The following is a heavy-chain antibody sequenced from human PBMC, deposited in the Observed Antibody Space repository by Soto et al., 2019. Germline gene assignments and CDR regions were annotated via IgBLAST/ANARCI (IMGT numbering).Heavy chain of an antibody. CDR3: EREQYNWKL. CDR2: VYHTGNT. Sequence: SETLSLTCTVSGVSITPYYWTWIRHPPGKGLEWIGYVYHTGNTYYNPSLKSRVTISLDTSKNQVSLRLKSVTAADTAVYYCEREQYNWKLWGQGTLVTVSS. CDR1: GVSITPYY. D-gene: IGHD1-20*01. J-gene: IGHJ4*02. V-gene: IGHV4-59*01.